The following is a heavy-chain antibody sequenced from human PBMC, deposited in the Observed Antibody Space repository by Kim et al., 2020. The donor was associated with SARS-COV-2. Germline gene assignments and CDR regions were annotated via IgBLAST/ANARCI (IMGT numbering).Heavy chain of an antibody. CDR1: GGTFSSYA. D-gene: IGHD2-2*02. CDR2: IIPIFGTA. V-gene: IGHV1-69*13. CDR3: ARDSRFNTGNAFDI. J-gene: IGHJ3*02. Sequence: SVKVSCKASGGTFSSYAISWVRQAPGQGLEWMGGIIPIFGTANYAQKFQGRVTITADESTSTAYMELSSLRSEDTAVYYCARDSRFNTGNAFDIWGQGTMVTVSS.